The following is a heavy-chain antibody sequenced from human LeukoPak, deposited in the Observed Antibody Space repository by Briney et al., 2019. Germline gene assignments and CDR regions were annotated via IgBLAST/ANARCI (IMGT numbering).Heavy chain of an antibody. J-gene: IGHJ5*02. Sequence: PETLSLTCTVSGGSISSYYWSWIRQPPGKGLEWIGYIYYSGSTNYNPSLKSRVTISVDTSKNQFSLKLGSVTAADTAVYYCARAPLGYCSSTSCFPNWFDPWGQGTLVTVSS. CDR2: IYYSGST. V-gene: IGHV4-59*01. CDR1: GGSISSYY. D-gene: IGHD2-2*01. CDR3: ARAPLGYCSSTSCFPNWFDP.